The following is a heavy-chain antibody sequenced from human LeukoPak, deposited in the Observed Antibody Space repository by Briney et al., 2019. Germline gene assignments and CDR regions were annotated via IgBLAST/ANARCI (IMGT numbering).Heavy chain of an antibody. V-gene: IGHV4-59*01. CDR1: GGSFSGYY. CDR2: IYYSGST. Sequence: SGTLSPTCAVYGGSFSGYYWSWIRQPPGKGLEWIGYIYYSGSTNYNPSLKSRVTISVDTSKNQFSLKLSSVTAADTAVYYCARSPPLYCSGGSCYAFDIWGQGTMVTVSS. J-gene: IGHJ3*02. D-gene: IGHD2-15*01. CDR3: ARSPPLYCSGGSCYAFDI.